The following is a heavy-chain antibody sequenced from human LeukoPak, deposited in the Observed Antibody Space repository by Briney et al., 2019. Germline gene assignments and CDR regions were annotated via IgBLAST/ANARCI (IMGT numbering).Heavy chain of an antibody. J-gene: IGHJ6*02. CDR1: GFTFSSYA. CDR3: ARSRGYSSGSGGHYYGMDV. CDR2: ISYDGGNK. V-gene: IGHV3-30-3*01. Sequence: GGSLRLSCAASGFTFSSYAMHWVRQAPGKGLEWVAVISYDGGNKYYADSVRGRFTVSRDNPKNSLDLQMNNLRAEDTAIYYCARSRGYSSGSGGHYYGMDVWGQGTTVTASS. D-gene: IGHD5-18*01.